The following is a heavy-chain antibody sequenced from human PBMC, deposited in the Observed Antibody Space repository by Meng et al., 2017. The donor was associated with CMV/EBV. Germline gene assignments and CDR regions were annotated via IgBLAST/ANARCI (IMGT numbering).Heavy chain of an antibody. D-gene: IGHD3-3*01. V-gene: IGHV1-2*02. CDR3: ARTYYDFWSGYYGADAFDI. Sequence: ASVKVSCKASGYTFTGYYMHWVRQAPGQGLEWMGWINPNSGGTNYAQKFQGRVTMTRDTSISTAYMELSRLRSDDTAVYYCARTYYDFWSGYYGADAFDIWGQGTMVTVSS. J-gene: IGHJ3*02. CDR2: INPNSGGT. CDR1: GYTFTGYY.